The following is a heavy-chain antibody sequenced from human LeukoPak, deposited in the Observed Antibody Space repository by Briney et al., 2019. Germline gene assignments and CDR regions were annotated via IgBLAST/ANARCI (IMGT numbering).Heavy chain of an antibody. J-gene: IGHJ4*02. CDR1: GGSISSYY. CDR2: IYYSGNT. CDR3: ARGYSSGWYAFGS. D-gene: IGHD6-19*01. V-gene: IGHV4-59*01. Sequence: SETLSLTCTVSGGSISSYYWSWIRQSPGKGLEWIGYIYYSGNTNYNPSLKSRVTISVDTSKNQFSLKLTSVTAADTAVYYCARGYSSGWYAFGSWGQRTLVSVSS.